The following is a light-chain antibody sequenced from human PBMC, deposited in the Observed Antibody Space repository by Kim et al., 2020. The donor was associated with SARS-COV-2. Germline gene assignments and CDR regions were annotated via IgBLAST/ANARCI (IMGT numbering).Light chain of an antibody. CDR2: SSF. Sequence: GQRVTVSCSGSVSNIGKNYVYWYQQLPGTAPKLLLYSSFRRPSGVPDRFSASKSGTSASLAIGGLRSEDEATYYCSAWDDSLRAVLFGGGTQLTVL. J-gene: IGLJ2*01. CDR1: VSNIGKNY. V-gene: IGLV1-47*02. CDR3: SAWDDSLRAVL.